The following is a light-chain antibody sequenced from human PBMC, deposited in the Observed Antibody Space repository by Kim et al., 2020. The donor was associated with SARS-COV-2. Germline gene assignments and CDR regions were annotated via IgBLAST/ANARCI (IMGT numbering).Light chain of an antibody. CDR3: SSYTSSSTLV. Sequence: GQSITTACTGTSSDVGGYNYVSWYQQHPGKAPKRMIYDVSNRPSGVSSRFSGSKSGNTASLTISGLQAEDEADYYCSSYTSSSTLVFGGGTQLTVL. J-gene: IGLJ2*01. CDR2: DVS. V-gene: IGLV2-14*03. CDR1: SSDVGGYNY.